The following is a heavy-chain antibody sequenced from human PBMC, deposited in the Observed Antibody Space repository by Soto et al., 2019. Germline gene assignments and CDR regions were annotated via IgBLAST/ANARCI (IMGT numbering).Heavy chain of an antibody. J-gene: IGHJ5*02. D-gene: IGHD6-13*01. CDR3: ARGGESSSWKPNWFDP. CDR1: GGSISSGGYY. CDR2: IYYSGST. Sequence: QVQLQESGPGLVKLSQTLSLTCTVSGGSISSGGYYWSWIRQHPGKGLEWIGYIYYSGSTYYNPSLKSRVTISVDTSKNQFSLKLSSVTAADTAVYYCARGGESSSWKPNWFDPWGQGTLVTVSS. V-gene: IGHV4-31*03.